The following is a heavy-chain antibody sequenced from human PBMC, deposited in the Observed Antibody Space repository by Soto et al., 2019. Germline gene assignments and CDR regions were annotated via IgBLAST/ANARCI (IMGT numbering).Heavy chain of an antibody. CDR2: IYPSDSYT. D-gene: IGHD3-3*01. V-gene: IGHV5-10-1*01. CDR3: ARRMSRSGYYTMPHYYYYYGMDV. CDR1: GYSFTSYE. J-gene: IGHJ6*02. Sequence: XESLKIFRKGSGYSFTSYELIWVRQMPGKGLDGMGSIYPSDSYTNYSPSFQGHVTISADKSISTAYLQWSSLKASDTAMYYCARRMSRSGYYTMPHYYYYYGMDVWGQGTTVTVSS.